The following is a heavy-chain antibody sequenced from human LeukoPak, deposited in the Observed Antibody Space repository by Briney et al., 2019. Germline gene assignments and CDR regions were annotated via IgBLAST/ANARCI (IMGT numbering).Heavy chain of an antibody. D-gene: IGHD2-2*01. Sequence: AESLKISCTGSGYSSTSYWVGCVRQMPRKDLEWVGIIYPGDSDTKYSPSFQAQVTISADKSISTDYLQWSSLKASDTAMYYRERPACTSTTGPFDYWGQGNQVTVSA. CDR1: GYSSTSYW. V-gene: IGHV5-51*01. CDR2: IYPGDSDT. J-gene: IGHJ4*02. CDR3: ERPACTSTTGPFDY.